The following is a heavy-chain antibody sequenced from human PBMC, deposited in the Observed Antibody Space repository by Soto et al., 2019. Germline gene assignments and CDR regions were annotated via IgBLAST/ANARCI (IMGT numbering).Heavy chain of an antibody. CDR2: ISGSGAGT. V-gene: IGHV3-23*01. CDR1: GFTFSSYV. Sequence: EVQVLESGGALVQPGGSLRLSCAASGFTFSSYVMTWVRQAPGKGLEWVSLISGSGAGTYYADSVKGRFTISRDNSKNTLYLQMNSLTAEDTALYYGAKGYGDYWGQGTLVTVSS. J-gene: IGHJ4*02. CDR3: AKGYGDY. D-gene: IGHD5-12*01.